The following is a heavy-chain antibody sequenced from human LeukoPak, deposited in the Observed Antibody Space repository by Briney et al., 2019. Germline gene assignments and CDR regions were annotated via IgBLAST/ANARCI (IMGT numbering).Heavy chain of an antibody. V-gene: IGHV3-7*03. Sequence: GGSLRLSCAASGFTFSSYWMSWVRQAPGKGLEWVANIKQDGSEKYYVDSVKGRFTISRDNAKNTLYLQMNSLRAEDTAVYYCAKDYPSYYYGSGSTPRYMDVWGKGTTVTISS. J-gene: IGHJ6*03. CDR2: IKQDGSEK. CDR1: GFTFSSYW. D-gene: IGHD3-10*01. CDR3: AKDYPSYYYGSGSTPRYMDV.